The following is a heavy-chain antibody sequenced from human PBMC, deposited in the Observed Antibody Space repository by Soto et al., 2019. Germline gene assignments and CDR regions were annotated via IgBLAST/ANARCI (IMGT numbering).Heavy chain of an antibody. Sequence: ASVKVSCKASGYTFTSYGISWVRHAPGQGLEWMGWISAYNGNTNYAQKLQGRVTMTTDTSTSTAYMELRSLRSDDTAVYYCARDGGQWLAGEDAFDIWGQGTMVTVSS. CDR2: ISAYNGNT. CDR3: ARDGGQWLAGEDAFDI. D-gene: IGHD6-19*01. J-gene: IGHJ3*02. CDR1: GYTFTSYG. V-gene: IGHV1-18*01.